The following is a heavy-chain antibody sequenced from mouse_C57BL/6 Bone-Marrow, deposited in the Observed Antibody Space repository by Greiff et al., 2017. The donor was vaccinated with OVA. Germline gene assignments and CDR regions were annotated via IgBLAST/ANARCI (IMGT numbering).Heavy chain of an antibody. Sequence: VQLKESGGDLVKPGGSLKLSCAASGFTFSSYGMSWVRQTPDKRLEWVATISSGGSYTYYPDSVKGRFTISRDNAKNTLYLQMSSLKSEDTAMYYCARQRTGTDYAMDYWGQGTSVTVSS. D-gene: IGHD4-1*01. J-gene: IGHJ4*01. CDR3: ARQRTGTDYAMDY. CDR2: ISSGGSYT. CDR1: GFTFSSYG. V-gene: IGHV5-6*01.